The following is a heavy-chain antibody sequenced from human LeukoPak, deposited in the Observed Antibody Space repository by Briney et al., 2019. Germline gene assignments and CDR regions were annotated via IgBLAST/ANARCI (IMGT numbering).Heavy chain of an antibody. J-gene: IGHJ5*02. CDR2: INPSGGST. V-gene: IGHV1-46*01. CDR3: ARQRYYYDSSDTPPFDP. D-gene: IGHD3-22*01. Sequence: AASVKVSFKASGYTFTIYYMHWVRQAPGQGLEWMGMINPSGGSTSYAQKFQGRVTMTRDMSTSTVYMELSSLTSEDTAVYYCARQRYYYDSSDTPPFDPWGQGTLVTVSS. CDR1: GYTFTIYY.